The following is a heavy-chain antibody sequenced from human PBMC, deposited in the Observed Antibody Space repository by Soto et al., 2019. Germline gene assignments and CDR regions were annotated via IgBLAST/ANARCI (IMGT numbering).Heavy chain of an antibody. V-gene: IGHV4-39*01. Sequence: SETLPLTCTVPGDYISSRSYYWGWHLPPPGKGLELIGSIYYSGSNYNNPSLRSRVSMSIDTSKDQFSLKLKSVTAADTALYFCARQRTSVVSQAYFDVWGPGSLVTVSS. CDR1: GDYISSRSYY. CDR2: IYYSGSN. J-gene: IGHJ4*02. CDR3: ARQRTSVVSQAYFDV. D-gene: IGHD2-8*02.